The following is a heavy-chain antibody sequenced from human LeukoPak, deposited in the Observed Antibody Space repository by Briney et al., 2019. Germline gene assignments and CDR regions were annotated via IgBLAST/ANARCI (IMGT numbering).Heavy chain of an antibody. CDR2: FDPEDGET. CDR3: ATAPRIAARPHYYYYYYMDV. D-gene: IGHD6-6*01. V-gene: IGHV1-24*01. CDR1: GYTLTELS. Sequence: GASVKVSCKVSGYTLTELSVHWVRQAPGKGLEWMGGFDPEDGETIYAQKFQGRVTMTEDTSTDTAYMELSSLRSEDTAVYYCATAPRIAARPHYYYYYYMDVWGKGTTVTVSS. J-gene: IGHJ6*03.